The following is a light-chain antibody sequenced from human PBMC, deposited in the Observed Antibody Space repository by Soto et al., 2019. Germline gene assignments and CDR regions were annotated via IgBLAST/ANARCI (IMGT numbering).Light chain of an antibody. Sequence: QSVLTQPPSVSGSPGQSVTISCTGTSSDVGSYNRVSWYQQPPGTAPKLMIYEVSHRPSGVPDRFSGSKSANTASLTISGLQAEDEADYYCSSYTSSGVIFGGGTKLTVL. CDR2: EVS. J-gene: IGLJ2*01. CDR3: SSYTSSGVI. V-gene: IGLV2-18*02. CDR1: SSDVGSYNR.